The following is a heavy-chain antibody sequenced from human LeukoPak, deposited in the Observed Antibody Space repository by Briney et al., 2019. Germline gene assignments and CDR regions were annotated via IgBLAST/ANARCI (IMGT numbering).Heavy chain of an antibody. J-gene: IGHJ4*02. CDR1: GGSISSYY. V-gene: IGHV4-59*08. CDR3: ARQFGLMRSYRHLDH. Sequence: SETLSLTCNVSGGSISSYYWTWVRQPPGKTLQGIGNVYFNGDTNFNPSLKSRVTISVDTSNNQFSLKLSSVTAADTAVYYCARQFGLMRSYRHLDHWGPGILVTVSA. CDR2: VYFNGDT. D-gene: IGHD3/OR15-3a*01.